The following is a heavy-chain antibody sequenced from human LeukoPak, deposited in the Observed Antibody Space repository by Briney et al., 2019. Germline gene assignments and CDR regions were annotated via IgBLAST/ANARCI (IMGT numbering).Heavy chain of an antibody. D-gene: IGHD6-19*01. V-gene: IGHV3-74*01. CDR2: INIDESST. J-gene: IGHJ2*01. CDR1: GFTFSSYW. CDR3: AREAVATGDWYFDL. Sequence: GGSLRLSCAASGFTFSSYWMHWVRQAPGKGLVWVSRINIDESSTTYADSVKGRFTISRDNAKNTLFLQLNSLRAEDTAVYYCAREAVATGDWYFDLWGRGTLVTVSS.